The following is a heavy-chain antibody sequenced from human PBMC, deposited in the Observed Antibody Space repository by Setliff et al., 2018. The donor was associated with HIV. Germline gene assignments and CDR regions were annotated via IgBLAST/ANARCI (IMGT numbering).Heavy chain of an antibody. J-gene: IGHJ2*01. Sequence: GGSLRLSCAASGFTFSFFWMSWVRQAPGKGLEWVANIKHDGSEKYYVDSVKGRFTISRDNAKNSLYLQMNSLRAEDTAVFYCARDVAIEGALTYFDFWGRGTLVTVSS. D-gene: IGHD1-26*01. CDR2: IKHDGSEK. CDR3: ARDVAIEGALTYFDF. V-gene: IGHV3-7*01. CDR1: GFTFSFFW.